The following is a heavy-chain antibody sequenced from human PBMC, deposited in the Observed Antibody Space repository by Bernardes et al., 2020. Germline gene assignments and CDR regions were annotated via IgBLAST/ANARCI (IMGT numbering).Heavy chain of an antibody. CDR2: ISAYNGNT. Sequence: ASVKVSCKASGYTFTSYGISWVRQAPGQGLEWMGWISAYNGNTNYAQKLQGRVTMTTDTSTSTAYMELRSLRSDDTAVYYCARGGAYCGGDCYGETYYYGMDVWGQGTTVTVSS. J-gene: IGHJ6*02. V-gene: IGHV1-18*01. CDR3: ARGGAYCGGDCYGETYYYGMDV. CDR1: GYTFTSYG. D-gene: IGHD2-21*01.